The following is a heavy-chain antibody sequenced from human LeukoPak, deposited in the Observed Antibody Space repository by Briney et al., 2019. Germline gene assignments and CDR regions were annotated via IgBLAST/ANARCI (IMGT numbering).Heavy chain of an antibody. D-gene: IGHD3-10*01. CDR1: GYTFTSYD. V-gene: IGHV1-8*03. CDR3: ARALYYYGSGSYYKVNAFDI. J-gene: IGHJ3*02. CDR2: MNPNSGNT. Sequence: ASVKVSCKASGYTFTSYDINWVRQATGQGLEWMGRMNPNSGNTGYAQKFQGRVTITRNTSISTAYMELSSLRSEDTAVYYCARALYYYGSGSYYKVNAFDIWGQGTMVTVSS.